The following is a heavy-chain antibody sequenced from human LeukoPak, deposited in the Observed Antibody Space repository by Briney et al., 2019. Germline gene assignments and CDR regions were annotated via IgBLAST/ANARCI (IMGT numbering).Heavy chain of an antibody. CDR1: GFTFRIYA. CDR3: AKEAMGYGLTSFDY. CDR2: ISGSDAST. Sequence: GSSLRLSCAASGFTFRIYAMSWVRQAPGKGLEWVSGISGSDASTFYADSVMGRFTISRDNSKNTLYLQMNSLRAEDTAVYYCAKEAMGYGLTSFDYWGQGTLVTVSS. D-gene: IGHD5-18*01. V-gene: IGHV3-23*01. J-gene: IGHJ4*02.